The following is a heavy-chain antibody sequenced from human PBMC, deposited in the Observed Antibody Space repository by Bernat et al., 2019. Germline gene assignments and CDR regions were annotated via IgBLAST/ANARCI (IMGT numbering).Heavy chain of an antibody. Sequence: EVQLVESGGGLVQPGGSLRLSCAASGFTFSSYAMHWVRQAPGKGLEYVSAISSNGGSTYYANSVNGRFTISRDNSKNTLYLQMGSLRAEEMAVYYCARESPYYDILTGYYHYYYYYGMDVWGQGTTVTVSS. V-gene: IGHV3-64*01. CDR3: ARESPYYDILTGYYHYYYYYGMDV. J-gene: IGHJ6*02. D-gene: IGHD3-9*01. CDR1: GFTFSSYA. CDR2: ISSNGGST.